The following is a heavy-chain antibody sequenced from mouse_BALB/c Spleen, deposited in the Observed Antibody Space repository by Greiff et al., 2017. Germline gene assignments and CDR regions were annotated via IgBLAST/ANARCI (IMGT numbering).Heavy chain of an antibody. D-gene: IGHD1-2*01. CDR3: AKGTAHYAMDY. CDR1: GFTFSDYG. CDR2: ISNLAYSI. Sequence: DVQLVESGGGLVQPGGSRKLSCAASGFTFSDYGMAWVRQAPGKGPEWVAFISNLAYSIYYADTVTGRFTISRENAKNTLYLDMSSLRSEDTAMYYCAKGTAHYAMDYWGQGTSVTVSS. V-gene: IGHV5-15*02. J-gene: IGHJ4*01.